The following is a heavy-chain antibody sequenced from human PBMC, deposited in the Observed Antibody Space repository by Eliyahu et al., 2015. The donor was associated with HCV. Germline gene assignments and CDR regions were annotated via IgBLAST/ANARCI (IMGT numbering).Heavy chain of an antibody. V-gene: IGHV4-59*01. Sequence: QVQLQESGPGLVKPSGTLSLTCSVSGDSISDYYWTWVRQPPGKGLQWIGFIHXTGNSHIHPSLRSRVSMSIDTSDKRFSLRLTSATSADTAVYFCARFNYYGPTNYRGYFDAWGRGTLISVSS. CDR3: ARFNYYGPTNYRGYFDA. J-gene: IGHJ4*02. CDR1: GDSISDYY. CDR2: IHXTGNS. D-gene: IGHD3-22*01.